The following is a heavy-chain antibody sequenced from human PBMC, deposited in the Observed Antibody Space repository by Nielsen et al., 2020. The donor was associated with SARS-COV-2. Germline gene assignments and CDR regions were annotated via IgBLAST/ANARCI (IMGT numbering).Heavy chain of an antibody. CDR2: ISGSGGST. J-gene: IGHJ4*02. V-gene: IGHV3-23*01. D-gene: IGHD2-2*01. CDR1: GFTFSSYA. Sequence: GESLKISCAASGFTFSSYAMSWVRQAPGKGLEWVSAISGSGGSTYYADSVKGRFTISRDNSKNTLYLQKNSLRAEDTAVYYCAKTVVPAALYPLGFDYWGQGTLVTVSS. CDR3: AKTVVPAALYPLGFDY.